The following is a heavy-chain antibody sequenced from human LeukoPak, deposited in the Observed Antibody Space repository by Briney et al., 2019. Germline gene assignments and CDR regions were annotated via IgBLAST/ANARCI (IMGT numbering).Heavy chain of an antibody. D-gene: IGHD5-18*01. Sequence: SVKVSCKASGGTFSSYAISWVRQATGQGLEWMGGIIPIFGTANYAQKFQGRVTITADESTSTAYMELSSLRSEDTAVYYCARPDEDRGYSYGYNYWGQGTLVTVSS. V-gene: IGHV1-69*13. CDR2: IIPIFGTA. J-gene: IGHJ4*02. CDR3: ARPDEDRGYSYGYNY. CDR1: GGTFSSYA.